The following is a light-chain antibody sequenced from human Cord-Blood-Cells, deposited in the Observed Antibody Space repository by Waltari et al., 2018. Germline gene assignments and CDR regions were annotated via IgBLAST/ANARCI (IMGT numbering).Light chain of an antibody. CDR3: QAWDSSTYV. V-gene: IGLV3-1*01. CDR2: QDS. CDR1: KLGDKY. Sequence: SYELTQPPSVSVSPGQTASITCSGDKLGDKYACWYQQKPGQPPVLVIYQDSKRPSGIPERFSGSNSGNTATLTISGTQAMDEADYYCQAWDSSTYVVGTGTKVTVL. J-gene: IGLJ1*01.